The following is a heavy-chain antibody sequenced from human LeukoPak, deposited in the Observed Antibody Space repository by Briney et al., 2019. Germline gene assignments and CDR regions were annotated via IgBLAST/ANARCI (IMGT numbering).Heavy chain of an antibody. V-gene: IGHV3-74*01. CDR3: ASGSPGYSSSWSNY. D-gene: IGHD6-13*01. CDR2: INSDGTST. CDR1: GFTFSSYW. Sequence: GGSLRLSCAASGFTFSSYWMHWVRQAPGKGLVWVSRINSDGTSTSYADSVKGRFTISRDNAKNTLSPQMNSLRAEDTAMYYCASGSPGYSSSWSNYWGQGTLVTVSS. J-gene: IGHJ4*02.